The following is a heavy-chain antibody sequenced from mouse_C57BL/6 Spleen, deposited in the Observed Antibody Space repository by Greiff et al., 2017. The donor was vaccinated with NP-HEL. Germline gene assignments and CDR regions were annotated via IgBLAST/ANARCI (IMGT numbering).Heavy chain of an antibody. CDR1: GYTFTSYW. D-gene: IGHD1-1*01. V-gene: IGHV1-69*01. CDR2: IDPSDSFT. Sequence: VQLQQSGAELVMPWASVKLSCKASGYTFTSYWMHWVKQRPGQGLEWIGEIDPSDSFTNYNQKFKGKSTLTVDKSSSTAYMQLSSLTSEDSAVYYGARNYYGSIYFGYWGQGATLTVAS. CDR3: ARNYYGSIYFGY. J-gene: IGHJ2*01.